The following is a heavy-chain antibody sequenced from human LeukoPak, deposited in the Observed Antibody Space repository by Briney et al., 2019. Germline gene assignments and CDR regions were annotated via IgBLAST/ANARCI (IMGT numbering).Heavy chain of an antibody. D-gene: IGHD3-16*01. Sequence: GGSQTLSCAASGFTFSTYTMNWVRQAPGKGLEWVSSISGGGSDTFYADSVKGRFTISRGNAKNSLYLQMNSLRVDDTAVYFCARDPTRGDSWGQGTLVTVSS. CDR2: ISGGGSDT. V-gene: IGHV3-21*06. J-gene: IGHJ4*02. CDR3: ARDPTRGDS. CDR1: GFTFSTYT.